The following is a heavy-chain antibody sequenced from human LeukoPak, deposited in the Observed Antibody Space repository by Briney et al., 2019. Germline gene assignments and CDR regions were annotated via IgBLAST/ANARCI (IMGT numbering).Heavy chain of an antibody. CDR1: GYTFTGYY. V-gene: IGHV1-2*02. CDR2: INPNSGGT. J-gene: IGHJ3*02. CDR3: ARAEDGRGDAFDI. D-gene: IGHD5-24*01. Sequence: ASVKVSCKASGYTFTGYYMHWVRQAPGQGLEWMGWINPNSGGTNYAQKFQGRVTMTRDTAISTAYMELSRLRSDDTAVYYCARAEDGRGDAFDIWGQGTMVTVSS.